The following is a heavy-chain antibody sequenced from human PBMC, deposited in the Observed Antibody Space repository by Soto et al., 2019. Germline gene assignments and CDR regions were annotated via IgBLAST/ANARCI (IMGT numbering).Heavy chain of an antibody. J-gene: IGHJ3*02. D-gene: IGHD2-2*01. Sequence: SETLSLTCTVSGVSISSSSYYWGWIRQPPGKGLEWIGSIYYSGSTYYNPSLESRVTISVDTSKNQFSLRLSSVTASDTAVYYCARGGPSKYCSRTSCFTDAFDIWGQGTMVTVSS. CDR2: IYYSGST. V-gene: IGHV4-39*01. CDR1: GVSISSSSYY. CDR3: ARGGPSKYCSRTSCFTDAFDI.